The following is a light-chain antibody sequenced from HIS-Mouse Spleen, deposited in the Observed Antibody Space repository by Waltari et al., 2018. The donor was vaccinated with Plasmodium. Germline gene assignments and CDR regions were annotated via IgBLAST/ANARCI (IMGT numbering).Light chain of an antibody. V-gene: IGLV2-11*01. J-gene: IGLJ2*01. Sequence: QSALTQPRSVSGSPGQSVTIPCTGTISDVGGYNYVSWYQQHPGKAPKRMIYDVSKRPSGVPDRFSGSKSGNTASQTSAGLQAEDEADYYCCSYAGSYTYVVFGGGTKLTVL. CDR1: ISDVGGYNY. CDR2: DVS. CDR3: CSYAGSYTYVV.